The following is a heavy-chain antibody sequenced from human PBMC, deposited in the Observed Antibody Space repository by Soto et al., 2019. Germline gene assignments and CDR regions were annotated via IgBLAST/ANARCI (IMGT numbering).Heavy chain of an antibody. D-gene: IGHD4-4*01. J-gene: IGHJ6*02. Sequence: GASVKVSCKASGYTFTGYCMHWVLQAPGQGLEWMGWINPNSGGTNYAQKFQGWVTMTRDTSISTAYMELSRLRSDDTAVYYCARDLYTYYYYGMDVWGQGTTVTVSS. CDR2: INPNSGGT. CDR1: GYTFTGYC. CDR3: ARDLYTYYYYGMDV. V-gene: IGHV1-2*04.